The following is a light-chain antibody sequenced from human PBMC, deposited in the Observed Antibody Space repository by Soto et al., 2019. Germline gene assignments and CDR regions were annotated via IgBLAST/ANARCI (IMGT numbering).Light chain of an antibody. CDR2: WAS. J-gene: IGKJ2*01. Sequence: DIVMTQSPDSLAVSLGERATINCKSSQSVLFSSNNKNYLAWYQQKPGQPPKLLISWASTRESGVPDRFSGSGSGTDFTLTISSLQADDVALYYCQHYYSIPHTFGQGTKLEIK. CDR3: QHYYSIPHT. V-gene: IGKV4-1*01. CDR1: QSVLFSSNNKNY.